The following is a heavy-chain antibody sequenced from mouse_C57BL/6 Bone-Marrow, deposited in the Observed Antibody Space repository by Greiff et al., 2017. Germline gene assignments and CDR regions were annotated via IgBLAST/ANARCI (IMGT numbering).Heavy chain of an antibody. J-gene: IGHJ3*01. Sequence: QVQLQQPGAELVRPGSSVKLSCKASGYTFTSYWMHWVKQRPIQGLEWIGNIDPSDSETHYNQKFKDKATLTVDKSSSTAYMQLSSLTSEDSAVYYGARGCGLRRGVGLVAYWGQGTLVTVSA. D-gene: IGHD2-4*01. CDR1: GYTFTSYW. V-gene: IGHV1-52*01. CDR3: ARGCGLRRGVGLVAY. CDR2: IDPSDSET.